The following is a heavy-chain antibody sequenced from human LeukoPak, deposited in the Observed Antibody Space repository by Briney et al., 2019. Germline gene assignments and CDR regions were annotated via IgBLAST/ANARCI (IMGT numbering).Heavy chain of an antibody. CDR3: AKDSLLPYFDY. CDR2: ISGSGGST. J-gene: IGHJ4*02. Sequence: GGSLRLSFAASGFTFTSYSMSWVRQAPGKGREWVSAISGSGGSTYYADSVKGRFTISRDNSKNTLYLQMNSLRAEDTAVYYCAKDSLLPYFDYWGQGTLVTVSS. D-gene: IGHD2/OR15-2a*01. V-gene: IGHV3-23*01. CDR1: GFTFTSYS.